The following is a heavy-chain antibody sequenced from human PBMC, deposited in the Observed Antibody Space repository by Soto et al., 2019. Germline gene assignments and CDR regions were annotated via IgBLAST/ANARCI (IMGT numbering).Heavy chain of an antibody. CDR2: IRAYNGYT. CDR3: ARASDGYRSGWYVGYFDY. CDR1: GYTFTSYV. V-gene: IGHV1-18*04. J-gene: IGHJ4*02. Sequence: QVQLVQSGAEVKKPGASLKVSCKASGYTFTSYVISWVRQAPGQGLEWMGWIRAYNGYTNYAQKFQGRVTVTTDTSTSTAYMELRSLISDDTAVYYCARASDGYRSGWYVGYFDYWGQGTLVTVSS. D-gene: IGHD6-19*01.